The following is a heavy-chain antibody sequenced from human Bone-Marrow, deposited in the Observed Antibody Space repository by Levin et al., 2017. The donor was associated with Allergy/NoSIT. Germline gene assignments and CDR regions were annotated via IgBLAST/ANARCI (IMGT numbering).Heavy chain of an antibody. D-gene: IGHD5-18*01. Sequence: GESLKISCAASGFTFRTHDMHWVRQGTGKGLEWVSTIGTAGDTYYQDSVRGRFTISRENAKNSLYLQMNGLSAGDTAVYYCARYNYEYNALDIWGQGTMVTVSS. V-gene: IGHV3-13*01. CDR1: GFTFRTHD. J-gene: IGHJ3*02. CDR2: IGTAGDT. CDR3: ARYNYEYNALDI.